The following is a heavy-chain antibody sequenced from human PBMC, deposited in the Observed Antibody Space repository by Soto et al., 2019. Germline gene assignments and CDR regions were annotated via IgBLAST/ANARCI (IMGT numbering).Heavy chain of an antibody. CDR3: GSTNTAVESYYCYMDV. CDR2: IYYSGST. D-gene: IGHD1-1*01. Sequence: QLQLQESGPGLVKPSETLSLTCTVSGGSISSSSYYWGWIRQPPGKGLDLIGSIYYSGSTYYNPSLKSRVTISVDTSKNQFSLKLCSVTAADTAVYYCGSTNTAVESYYCYMDVWGKGPPVTVSS. V-gene: IGHV4-39*01. J-gene: IGHJ6*03. CDR1: GGSISSSSYY.